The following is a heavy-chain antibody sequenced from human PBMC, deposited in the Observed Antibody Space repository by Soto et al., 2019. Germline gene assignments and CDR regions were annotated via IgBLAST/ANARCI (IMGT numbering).Heavy chain of an antibody. Sequence: EVQLVESGGGLVQPGRSLRLSCAASGFTFDDYAMHWVRRVPGKGLEWVSSISWNSNIIGYADSVKGRFTISRDNAXNSXYLQXNXXRPEDTALYYCAKGXXXXXXSGGRCYFDYWGQGTLVTVSS. CDR1: GFTFDDYA. CDR2: ISWNSNII. J-gene: IGHJ4*02. V-gene: IGHV3-9*01. CDR3: AKGXXXXXXSGGRCYFDY. D-gene: IGHD2-15*01.